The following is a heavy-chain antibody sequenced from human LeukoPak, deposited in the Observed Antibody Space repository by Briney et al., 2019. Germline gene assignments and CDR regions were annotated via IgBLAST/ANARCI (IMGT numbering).Heavy chain of an antibody. Sequence: TGGSLRLSCAASGFTFSSYSMNWVRQAPGKGLEWVANINQGGSVKYYVDSVKGRFTISRDDAKSSLYVQMNSLRDEDTAVYYCARFGYSGWNLEYWGQGTLVTVSS. J-gene: IGHJ4*02. CDR3: ARFGYSGWNLEY. CDR2: INQGGSVK. V-gene: IGHV3-7*01. D-gene: IGHD5-12*01. CDR1: GFTFSSYS.